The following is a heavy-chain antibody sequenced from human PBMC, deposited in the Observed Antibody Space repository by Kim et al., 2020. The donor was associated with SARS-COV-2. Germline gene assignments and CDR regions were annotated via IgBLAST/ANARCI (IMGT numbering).Heavy chain of an antibody. V-gene: IGHV3-30*03. J-gene: IGHJ4*02. CDR2: ISSNGRNE. CDR1: GFTFGTYG. Sequence: GGSLRLSCAASGFTFGTYGMHWVRQAPGKGLEWVAAISSNGRNEYYADSMKGRFTISRDNSKNTLYLQMNSLTTGDTAAYYCATDLGNLGFLFYFDHWGQGTLVTVSS. CDR3: ATDLGNLGFLFYFDH. D-gene: IGHD2-15*01.